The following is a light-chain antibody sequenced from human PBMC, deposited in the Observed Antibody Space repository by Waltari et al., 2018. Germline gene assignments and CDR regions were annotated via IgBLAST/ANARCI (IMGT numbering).Light chain of an antibody. J-gene: IGLJ3*02. CDR3: CSYAGADSLL. CDR2: DVT. CDR1: NNDVGAYQY. V-gene: IGLV2-8*01. Sequence: QSALTQPPSASGSLGQSVTISCTGTNNDVGAYQYVSWYQQYPGKAPKLLIYDVTKRPSGVSDRFSGSESGRTASLTVSGLQPEDEAIYSCCSYAGADSLLFGGGTKLTVL.